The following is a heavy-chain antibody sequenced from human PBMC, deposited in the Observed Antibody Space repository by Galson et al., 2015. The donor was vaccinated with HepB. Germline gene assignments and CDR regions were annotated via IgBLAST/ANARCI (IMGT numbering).Heavy chain of an antibody. D-gene: IGHD5-18*01. Sequence: SLRLSCAASGFTFSSYGMHWVRQAPGKGLEWVAVISYDGSNKYYADSVKGRFTISRDNSKNTLYLQMNSLRAEDTAVYYCAPPHSRYGYSDLIPWGQGTLVTVSS. J-gene: IGHJ4*02. CDR3: APPHSRYGYSDLIP. CDR1: GFTFSSYG. V-gene: IGHV3-30*03. CDR2: ISYDGSNK.